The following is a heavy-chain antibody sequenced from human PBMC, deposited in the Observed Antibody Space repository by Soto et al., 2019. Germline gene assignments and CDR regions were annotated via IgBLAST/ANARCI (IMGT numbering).Heavy chain of an antibody. J-gene: IGHJ6*02. CDR1: GFTFSSYG. V-gene: IGHV3-33*01. Sequence: GGSLRLSCAASGFTFSSYGMHWVRQAPGKGLEWVAVIWYDGSNKYYADSVKGRFTISRDNSKNTLYLQMNSLRAEDTAVYYCAGSQSYYYYGMYVWGQGTTVTVS. CDR2: IWYDGSNK. CDR3: AGSQSYYYYGMYV.